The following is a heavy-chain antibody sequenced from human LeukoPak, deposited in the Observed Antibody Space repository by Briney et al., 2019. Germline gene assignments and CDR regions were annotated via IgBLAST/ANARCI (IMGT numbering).Heavy chain of an antibody. V-gene: IGHV3-23*01. Sequence: PGGSLRLSCAASGFTFSSYAMSWVRQAPGKGLGWVSAISGSGGSTYYADSVKGRFTISRDNSKNTLYLQMNSLRAEDTAVYYCEGATTLPDYWGQGTLVTVSS. CDR3: EGATTLPDY. J-gene: IGHJ4*02. CDR2: ISGSGGST. CDR1: GFTFSSYA. D-gene: IGHD1-26*01.